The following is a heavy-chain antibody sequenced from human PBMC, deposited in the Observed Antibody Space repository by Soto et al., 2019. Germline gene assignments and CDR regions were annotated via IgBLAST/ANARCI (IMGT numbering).Heavy chain of an antibody. V-gene: IGHV4-34*01. D-gene: IGHD3-10*01. CDR2: INDSGNI. CDR1: GGSFSGYQ. Sequence: QVQLQQWGAGLLKPSETLSLTCAVYGGSFSGYQWSWIRQTPGKGLEWIGEINDSGNINYNPSLRSRVSIFLDAPKKPSSLRRGAVSAADTALYYSARGLILWFGELSRRGGYYYYMDVWGKGTTVIVSS. CDR3: ARGLILWFGELSRRGGYYYYMDV. J-gene: IGHJ6*03.